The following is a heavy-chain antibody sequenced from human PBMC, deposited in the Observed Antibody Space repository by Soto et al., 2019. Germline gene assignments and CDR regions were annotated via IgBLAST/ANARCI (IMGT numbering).Heavy chain of an antibody. D-gene: IGHD6-13*01. Sequence: SETLSLTCTVSGGSIRSGGYYRSWIRKHPGKGLEWIGYIYYSGSTYYNPSLKSRVTISVDTSKNQFSLKLSSVTAADTAMYYSARPAGYPDGDAFDIWGQGTMVTVSS. J-gene: IGHJ3*02. V-gene: IGHV4-31*03. CDR2: IYYSGST. CDR1: GGSIRSGGYY. CDR3: ARPAGYPDGDAFDI.